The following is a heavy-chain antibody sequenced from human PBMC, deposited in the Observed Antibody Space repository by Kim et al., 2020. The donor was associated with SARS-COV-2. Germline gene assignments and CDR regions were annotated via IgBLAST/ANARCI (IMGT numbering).Heavy chain of an antibody. V-gene: IGHV4-31*02. J-gene: IGHJ4*02. D-gene: IGHD6-6*01. Sequence: YNPSLQSRVTISVDTAKNQFSLKLSSVTAADTAVYYCARVSIPPSYYFDYWGQGTLVTVSS. CDR3: ARVSIPPSYYFDY.